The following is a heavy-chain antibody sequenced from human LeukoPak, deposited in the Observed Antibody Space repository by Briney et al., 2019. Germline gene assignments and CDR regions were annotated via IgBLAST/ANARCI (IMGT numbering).Heavy chain of an antibody. CDR1: GFTFSSYG. CDR2: IRYDGSNK. V-gene: IGHV3-30*02. CDR3: ARDRGYSGYDLQY. Sequence: GGSLRLSCAASGFTFSSYGMHWVRQAPGKGLEWVAFIRYDGSNKYYADSVKGRFTISRDNAKNSVYLQMNSLRAEDTAVYYCARDRGYSGYDLQYWGQGTLVTVSS. J-gene: IGHJ4*02. D-gene: IGHD5-12*01.